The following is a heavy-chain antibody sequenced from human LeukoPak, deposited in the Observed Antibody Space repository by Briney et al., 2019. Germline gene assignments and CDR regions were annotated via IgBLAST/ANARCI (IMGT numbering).Heavy chain of an antibody. CDR1: GFTFSSYW. D-gene: IGHD3-16*01. Sequence: PGGSLRLSCAASGFTFSSYWMSWVRQAPGKGLEWVANIIQDGSEKYYVDSVRGRFTISRDNAKSSLYLQMTNLRAEDTAVYYCATDSFSFGDLNPGPWGQGTLVTASS. CDR3: ATDSFSFGDLNPGP. V-gene: IGHV3-7*01. J-gene: IGHJ5*02. CDR2: IIQDGSEK.